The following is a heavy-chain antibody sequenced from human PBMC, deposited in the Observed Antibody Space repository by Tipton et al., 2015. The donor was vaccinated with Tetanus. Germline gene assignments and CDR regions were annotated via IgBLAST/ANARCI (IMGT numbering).Heavy chain of an antibody. D-gene: IGHD3-16*01. Sequence: TLSLTCAISGDSVSSDRAAWNWIRQSPSRGPEWLGRTYYRSKWYYEYALSVRSRIRIDPDTSKNQVSLQSNSVTPEDSAVYYCVREMQQWIPEGGFDPWGQGILVTVTA. CDR2: TYYRSKWYY. CDR1: GDSVSSDRAA. J-gene: IGHJ5*02. V-gene: IGHV6-1*01. CDR3: VREMQQWIPEGGFDP.